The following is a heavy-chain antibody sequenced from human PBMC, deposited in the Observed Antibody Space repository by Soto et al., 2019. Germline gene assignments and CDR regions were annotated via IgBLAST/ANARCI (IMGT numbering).Heavy chain of an antibody. CDR2: IIPILGIA. CDR1: GGTFSSYT. D-gene: IGHD6-13*01. CDR3: ARGGVGSSSMFNGMDV. V-gene: IGHV1-69*02. J-gene: IGHJ6*02. Sequence: QVQLVQSGAEVKKPGSSVKVSCKASGGTFSSYTISWVRQAPGQGLEWMGRIIPILGIANYAQKFQGRVTITADKSTSTGYMELSSLRSEDTAVYYCARGGVGSSSMFNGMDVWGQGTTVTVSS.